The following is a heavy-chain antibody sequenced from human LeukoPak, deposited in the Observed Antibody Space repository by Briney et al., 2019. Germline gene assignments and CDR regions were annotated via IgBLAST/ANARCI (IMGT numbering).Heavy chain of an antibody. J-gene: IGHJ4*02. CDR2: IWYDGSNK. CDR3: ARDTRHYLDS. D-gene: IGHD3-10*01. Sequence: GGSLRLSCAASVFTLSTYSIQWVRQAPGKGQEWVAVIWYDGSNKYYADSVKGRFTISRDNSENTLYLQMNSLRADDTAVYYCARDTRHYLDSWGQGTLVTVSS. CDR1: VFTLSTYS. V-gene: IGHV3-33*01.